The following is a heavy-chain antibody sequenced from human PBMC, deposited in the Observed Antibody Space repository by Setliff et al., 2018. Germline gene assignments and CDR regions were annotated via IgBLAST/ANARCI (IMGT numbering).Heavy chain of an antibody. Sequence: SETLSLTCAVSGYSISSGYYWGWIRQPPGKGLEWIGEINHSGSTNYNPSLKSRVTISVDTSKNQFSLKLSSVTAADAAVYYCARWKEGYTILGVVIINDAFDIWGQGTMVTVSS. V-gene: IGHV4-38-2*01. CDR1: GYSISSGYY. D-gene: IGHD3-3*01. CDR3: ARWKEGYTILGVVIINDAFDI. J-gene: IGHJ3*02. CDR2: INHSGST.